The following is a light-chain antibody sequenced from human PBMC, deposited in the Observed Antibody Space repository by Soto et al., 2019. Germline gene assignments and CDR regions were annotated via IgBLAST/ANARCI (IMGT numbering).Light chain of an antibody. CDR1: QSVRSN. CDR3: QQYSNWPRT. CDR2: AAS. J-gene: IGKJ1*01. V-gene: IGKV3-15*01. Sequence: EIVMTQFPATLSVSPGERATLSCRASQSVRSNLAWYQQKPGQAPRLLIFAASTRATVIPARFRGSGSGTEFTLTISDLQSEDFAVYYSQQYSNWPRTFGQGTKVDIK.